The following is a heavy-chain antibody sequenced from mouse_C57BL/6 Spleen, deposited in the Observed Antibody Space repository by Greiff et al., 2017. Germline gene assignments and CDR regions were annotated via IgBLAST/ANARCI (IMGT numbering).Heavy chain of an antibody. J-gene: IGHJ3*01. V-gene: IGHV14-4*01. Sequence: EVQLKESGAELVRPGASVKLSCTASGFNIKDDYMHWVKQRPEQGLEWIGWIDPENGDTEYASKFQGKATITADTSSNTAYLQLSSLTSEDTAVYYCTRGNSAWFAYWGQGTLVTVSA. CDR2: IDPENGDT. D-gene: IGHD2-1*01. CDR3: TRGNSAWFAY. CDR1: GFNIKDDY.